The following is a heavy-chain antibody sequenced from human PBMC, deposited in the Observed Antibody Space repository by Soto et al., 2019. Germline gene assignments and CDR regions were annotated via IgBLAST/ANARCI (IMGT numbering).Heavy chain of an antibody. CDR3: ASDPLYNTTLTGPTRIDYYYGLDV. Sequence: ASVKVSCKASGYTFTSYGISWVRQAPGQGLEWMGWISAYNGNTNYAQKLQGRVTMTTDTSTSTAYMELRSLRSDDTAVYYCASDPLYNTTLTGPTRIDYYYGLDVWGQGTTVTVSS. J-gene: IGHJ6*02. CDR2: ISAYNGNT. CDR1: GYTFTSYG. D-gene: IGHD3-9*01. V-gene: IGHV1-18*04.